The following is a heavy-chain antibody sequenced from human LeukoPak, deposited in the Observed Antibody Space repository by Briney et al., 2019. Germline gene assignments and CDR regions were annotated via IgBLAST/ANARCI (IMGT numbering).Heavy chain of an antibody. V-gene: IGHV1-18*01. Sequence: ASVKVSCKASGYTFTSYGISWVRRAPGQGLEWMGWISAYNGNTNYAQKLQGRVTMTTDTSTSTAYMELRSLRSDDTAVYYCARVGTGTTVDPNFDYWGQGTLVTVSS. CDR3: ARVGTGTTVDPNFDY. D-gene: IGHD1-1*01. J-gene: IGHJ4*02. CDR2: ISAYNGNT. CDR1: GYTFTSYG.